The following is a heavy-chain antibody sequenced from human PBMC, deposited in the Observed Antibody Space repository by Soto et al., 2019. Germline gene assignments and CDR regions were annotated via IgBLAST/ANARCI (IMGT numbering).Heavy chain of an antibody. Sequence: ASVKVSCKASGYTFTGYYMHWVRQAPGQGLEWMGWINPNSGGTNYAQKFQGRVTMTRDTSISTAYMELSRLRSDDTAVYYCASPFQGSSWYSYYYGMDVWGQGTTVTVSS. CDR2: INPNSGGT. CDR3: ASPFQGSSWYSYYYGMDV. V-gene: IGHV1-2*02. CDR1: GYTFTGYY. J-gene: IGHJ6*02. D-gene: IGHD6-13*01.